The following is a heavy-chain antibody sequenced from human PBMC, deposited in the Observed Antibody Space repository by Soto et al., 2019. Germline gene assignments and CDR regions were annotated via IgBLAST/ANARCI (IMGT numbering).Heavy chain of an antibody. Sequence: GASVKVSCKASGYTFTSYYMHWVRQAPGQGLEWMGRINANGGSTSYAQKLQGRVTMTTDTSTSTAYMELRSLRSDDTAVYYCARGHLYYDFWSGYQTRLYYFDYWGQGTLVTVSS. J-gene: IGHJ4*02. V-gene: IGHV1-46*01. D-gene: IGHD3-3*01. CDR2: INANGGST. CDR1: GYTFTSYY. CDR3: ARGHLYYDFWSGYQTRLYYFDY.